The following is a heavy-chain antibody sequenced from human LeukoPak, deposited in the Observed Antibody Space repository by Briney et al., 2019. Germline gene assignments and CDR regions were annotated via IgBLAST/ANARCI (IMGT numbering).Heavy chain of an antibody. J-gene: IGHJ4*02. D-gene: IGHD2-21*02. V-gene: IGHV1-69*13. Sequence: SVKVSCKASGGTFSSYAISWVRQAPGQGLEWMGGIIPIFGTANYAQKFQGRVTITADESTSTAYMELSSLRSEDTAVYYCARDSDYGVVTAILRDWGQGTLVTASS. CDR1: GGTFSSYA. CDR2: IIPIFGTA. CDR3: ARDSDYGVVTAILRD.